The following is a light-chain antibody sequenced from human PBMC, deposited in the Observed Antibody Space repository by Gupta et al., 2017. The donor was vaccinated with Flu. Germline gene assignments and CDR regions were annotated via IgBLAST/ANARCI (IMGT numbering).Light chain of an antibody. Sequence: DTQMTQSPSPLSAFVGDRVTITCRASQNIFRFLSWYQQKPGKAPKLVIYAASSLQSGVPSRFSGSGSGTEFTLNISSLQPEDFATYYCKQRHSTPGTFGQGTKVEIK. V-gene: IGKV1-39*01. CDR1: QNIFRF. CDR3: KQRHSTPGT. J-gene: IGKJ1*01. CDR2: AAS.